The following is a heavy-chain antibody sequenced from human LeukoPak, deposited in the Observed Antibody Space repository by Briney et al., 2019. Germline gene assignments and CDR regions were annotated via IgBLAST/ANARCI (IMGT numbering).Heavy chain of an antibody. CDR2: FDPEDGET. CDR1: GYTLTELS. J-gene: IGHJ4*02. Sequence: GASVKVSCKVSGYTLTELSMHWVRQAPGKGLEWVGGFDPEDGETIYAQKFQGRVTMTEDTSTDTAYMELSSLRSEDTAVYYCATDIDRLFQLDYWGQGTLVTVSS. CDR3: ATDIDRLFQLDY. V-gene: IGHV1-24*01. D-gene: IGHD1-14*01.